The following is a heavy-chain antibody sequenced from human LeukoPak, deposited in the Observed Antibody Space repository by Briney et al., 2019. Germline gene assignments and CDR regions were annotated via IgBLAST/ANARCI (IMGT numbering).Heavy chain of an antibody. V-gene: IGHV6-1*01. J-gene: IGHJ5*02. CDR1: GDSVSSDSVT. D-gene: IGHD1-1*01. CDR2: TYYRSTWYN. Sequence: SQTLSLTCAISGDSVSSDSVTWNWIRQSPSRGLEWLGRTYYRSTWYNDYAVSVRGRITVNPDTSKNQFSLHLNSVTPEDTAVYYCARRLTRYDCFDPWGQGILVTVSS. CDR3: ARRLTRYDCFDP.